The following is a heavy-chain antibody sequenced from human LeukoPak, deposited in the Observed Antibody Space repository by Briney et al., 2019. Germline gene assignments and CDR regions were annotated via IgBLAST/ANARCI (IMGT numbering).Heavy chain of an antibody. CDR2: IKSKTDGGTT. D-gene: IGHD2-2*01. Sequence: GGSLRLSCAASGFTFSNAWMSWARQAPGKGLEWVGRIKSKTDGGTTDYAAPVKGRFTISRDDSKNTLYLQMNSLKTEDTAVYYCTTGRPVGIVPAAGDFHWGQGTLVTVSS. CDR1: GFTFSNAW. CDR3: TTGRPVGIVPAAGDFH. J-gene: IGHJ4*02. V-gene: IGHV3-15*01.